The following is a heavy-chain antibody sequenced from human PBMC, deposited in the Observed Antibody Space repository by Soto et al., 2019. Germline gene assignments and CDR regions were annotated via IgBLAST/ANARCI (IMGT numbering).Heavy chain of an antibody. J-gene: IGHJ5*02. CDR1: GYTFSSHG. Sequence: QVQLLQSAAAVRKPGASVKVSCTASGYTFSSHGITWVRQAPGQGLEWMGWISTYNGNTNYAQKVQGRVTMTIDKSTSTAYMELRSLTSDDAAMYYCAACSGPSCHRGREWFDPWGQGPLVTVSA. CDR3: AACSGPSCHRGREWFDP. V-gene: IGHV1-18*04. CDR2: ISTYNGNT. D-gene: IGHD2-2*01.